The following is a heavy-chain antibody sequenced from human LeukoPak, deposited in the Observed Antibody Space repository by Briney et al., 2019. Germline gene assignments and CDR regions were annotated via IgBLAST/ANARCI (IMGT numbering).Heavy chain of an antibody. CDR3: ARAALIYSSSWYENYYYYMDV. Sequence: GESLKISCKGSGYSFTSYWIGWVRQMPGKGLEWMGIIYPGDSDTRYSPSFQGQVTISADKSISTAYLQWSSLKASDTAMYYCARAALIYSSSWYENYYYYMDVWGKGTTVTVSS. CDR2: IYPGDSDT. D-gene: IGHD6-13*01. V-gene: IGHV5-51*01. J-gene: IGHJ6*03. CDR1: GYSFTSYW.